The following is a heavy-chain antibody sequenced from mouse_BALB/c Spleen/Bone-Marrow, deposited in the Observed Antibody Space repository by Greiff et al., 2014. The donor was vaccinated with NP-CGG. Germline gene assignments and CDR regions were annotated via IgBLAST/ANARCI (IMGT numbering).Heavy chain of an antibody. CDR1: EYEFPSHD. Sequence: EVQLQQSGGGLVQPGESLKLSCESNEYEFPSHDMSWVRRTPEKRLELVAAINSDGGSTYYPDTMERRFIISRDNTKKTLYLQMSSLRSEDTALYYRARHRYDYDGAMDYWGQGTSVTVSS. D-gene: IGHD2-4*01. V-gene: IGHV5-2*01. J-gene: IGHJ4*01. CDR2: INSDGGST. CDR3: ARHRYDYDGAMDY.